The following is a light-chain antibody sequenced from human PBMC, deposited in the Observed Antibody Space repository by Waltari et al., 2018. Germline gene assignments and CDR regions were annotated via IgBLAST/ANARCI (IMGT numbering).Light chain of an antibody. CDR1: QSVTRA. CDR2: GAS. CDR3: QHYLRLPVT. J-gene: IGKJ1*01. Sequence: ESATLSCRTSQSVTRALAWYQHKPGQAPRLLIYGASNRATGIPDRFSGSGSGTDFSLTISSLEPEDFAVYYCQHYLRLPVTFGQGTKVEVK. V-gene: IGKV3-20*01.